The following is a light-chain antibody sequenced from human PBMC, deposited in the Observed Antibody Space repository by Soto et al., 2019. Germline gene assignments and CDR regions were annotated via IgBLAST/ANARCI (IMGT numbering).Light chain of an antibody. CDR2: LAS. V-gene: IGKV2-28*01. CDR1: QSLLHRNGNSY. J-gene: IGKJ3*01. CDR3: MQALQSSFT. Sequence: DIVMPQSPLSLSVTPGEAASISCRCSQSLLHRNGNSYLDWYLQRPGQSPQLLISLASNRASGVPDRFSGSGSGTDFTLHISRVEAEDVGVYYCMQALQSSFTFGPGTKV.